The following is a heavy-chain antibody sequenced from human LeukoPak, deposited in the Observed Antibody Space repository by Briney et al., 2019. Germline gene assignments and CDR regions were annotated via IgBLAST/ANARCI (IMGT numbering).Heavy chain of an antibody. CDR1: GNTFTRYY. D-gene: IGHD3/OR15-3a*01. V-gene: IGHV1-46*01. J-gene: IGHJ4*02. Sequence: ASVKVSCKASGNTFTRYYFHWVRQAPGQGLEWMGLINPSSGSTGYAQKFQGRVTITRDTSTSTVYMELSSLTYEDTALYYCARDVGNIGAVISRLDFWGQGTLLTVSA. CDR3: ARDVGNIGAVISRLDF. CDR2: INPSSGST.